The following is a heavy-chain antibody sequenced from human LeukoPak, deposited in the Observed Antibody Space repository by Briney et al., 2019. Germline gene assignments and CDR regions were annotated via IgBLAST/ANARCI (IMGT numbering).Heavy chain of an antibody. V-gene: IGHV1-18*01. CDR2: ISAYNGNT. J-gene: IGHJ4*02. D-gene: IGHD2-2*01. CDR3: ARDWIMYCSSTSCANFDY. CDR1: GYTFTSYG. Sequence: GASVKVSCTASGYTFTSYGISWVRQAPGQGLEWLGWISAYNGNTNYAQKLQGRVTMTTDTSTSTAYMELRSLRSDDTAVYYRARDWIMYCSSTSCANFDYWGQGTLVTVSS.